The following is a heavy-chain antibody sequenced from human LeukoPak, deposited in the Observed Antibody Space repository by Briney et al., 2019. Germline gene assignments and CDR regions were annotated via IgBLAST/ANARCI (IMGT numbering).Heavy chain of an antibody. D-gene: IGHD6-19*01. CDR1: GFIFSSYA. V-gene: IGHV3-23*01. Sequence: GGSLRLSCAASGFIFSSYAMSWVRQAPGKGLEWVSGISGSGGSTYYADSAKGRFTISRDNSKNTLYLQMNSLRAEDTAVYYCAYSSGWYYFDYWGQGTLVTVSS. J-gene: IGHJ4*02. CDR3: AYSSGWYYFDY. CDR2: ISGSGGST.